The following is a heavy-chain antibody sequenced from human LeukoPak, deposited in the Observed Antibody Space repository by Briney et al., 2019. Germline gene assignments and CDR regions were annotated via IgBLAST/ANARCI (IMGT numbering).Heavy chain of an antibody. J-gene: IGHJ5*02. V-gene: IGHV1-2*02. CDR1: GYTFTGYF. D-gene: IGHD3-16*01. Sequence: ASVKVSCKASGYTFTGYFMHWVRQAPGQGLEWMGWIYANSGGTNYAEKFQGRVTLTRDTSISTAYMEVSRLRSDDTAVYYGARDLGVRGRQVGLDPWGQGTLVTVPS. CDR2: IYANSGGT. CDR3: ARDLGVRGRQVGLDP.